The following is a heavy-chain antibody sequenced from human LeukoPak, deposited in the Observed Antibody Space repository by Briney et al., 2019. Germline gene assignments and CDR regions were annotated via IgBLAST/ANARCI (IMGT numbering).Heavy chain of an antibody. D-gene: IGHD5-24*01. CDR3: ARERDGYNYSLVY. V-gene: IGHV3-30-3*01. CDR2: ISYDGSNK. CDR1: GFTFSSYA. Sequence: GGSLGLSCAASGFTFSSYAMHWVRQAPGKGLEWVAVISYDGSNKYYADSVKGRFTISRDNSKNTLYLQMNSLRAEDTAVYYCARERDGYNYSLVYWGQGTLVTVSS. J-gene: IGHJ4*02.